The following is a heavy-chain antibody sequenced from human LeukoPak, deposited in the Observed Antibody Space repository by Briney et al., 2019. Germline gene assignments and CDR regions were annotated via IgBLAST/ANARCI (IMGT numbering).Heavy chain of an antibody. V-gene: IGHV3-7*01. CDR1: GFTFSSYW. D-gene: IGHD3-3*01. Sequence: GGSLRLSCAASGFTFSSYWMRWVRQAPGKGLEWVANIKQDGSEKYYVDSVKGRFTISRDNAKNSLYLQMNSLRAEDTAVYYCARDPPGYYDFWSGYYPGEGDYFDYWGQGTLVTVSS. J-gene: IGHJ4*02. CDR2: IKQDGSEK. CDR3: ARDPPGYYDFWSGYYPGEGDYFDY.